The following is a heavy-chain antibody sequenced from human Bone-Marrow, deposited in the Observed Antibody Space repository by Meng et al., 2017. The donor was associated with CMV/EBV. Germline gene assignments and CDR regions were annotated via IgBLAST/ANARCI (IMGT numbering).Heavy chain of an antibody. Sequence: GSLRLSCTVSGGSISSSSYYWGWIRQPPGKGLEWIGSIYYSGSTYYNPSLKSRVTISVDTSKNQFSLKLSSVTAADTAVYYCARLSMSGMDVWGQGNTVTVSS. CDR3: ARLSMSGMDV. CDR2: IYYSGST. CDR1: GGSISSSSYY. J-gene: IGHJ6*02. D-gene: IGHD2-21*01. V-gene: IGHV4-39*07.